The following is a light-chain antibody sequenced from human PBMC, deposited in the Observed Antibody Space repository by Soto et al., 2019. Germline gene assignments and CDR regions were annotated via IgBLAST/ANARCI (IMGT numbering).Light chain of an antibody. J-gene: IGKJ1*01. V-gene: IGKV1-5*01. CDR2: DAS. CDR1: QGLSIW. CDR3: QPHSSYPWT. Sequence: DIHRTQSPSTLSASVGDRVTITCRASQGLSIWLAWYRQKPGKAPRLLIHDASSLEFGVPSRFSGSRSGTEFSLTISSLQPDDFATYYCQPHSSYPWTFGQGTKVDIK.